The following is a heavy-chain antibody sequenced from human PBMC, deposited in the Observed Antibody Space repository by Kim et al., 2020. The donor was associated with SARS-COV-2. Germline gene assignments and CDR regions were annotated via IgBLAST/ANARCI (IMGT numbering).Heavy chain of an antibody. J-gene: IGHJ6*02. CDR3: AKDTRAYDFWTRNYGMDV. V-gene: IGHV3-30*18. D-gene: IGHD3-3*01. Sequence: GGSLRLSCAASGFTFSSYGMHWVRQAPGKGLEWVAVISYDGSNKYYADSVKGRFTISRDNSKNTLYLQMNSLRAEDTDVYYCAKDTRAYDFWTRNYGMDVWGQGTTVTVSS. CDR1: GFTFSSYG. CDR2: ISYDGSNK.